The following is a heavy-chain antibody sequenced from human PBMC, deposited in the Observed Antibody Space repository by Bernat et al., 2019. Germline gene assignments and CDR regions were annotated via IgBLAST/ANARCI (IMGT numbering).Heavy chain of an antibody. Sequence: QVQLQESGPGLVKPSDTLSLTCAVSGGSVSSGSYFWSWIRQPPGKGLEWIGYVSYIGSANYNPSFRSRVLISVDTFKNYLSLTLRSVSAADTAVYYCARDVGGYYTGDSFDVWGHGTMVTVSS. J-gene: IGHJ3*01. CDR2: VSYIGSA. D-gene: IGHD3-3*01. V-gene: IGHV4-61*03. CDR1: GGSVSSGSYF. CDR3: ARDVGGYYTGDSFDV.